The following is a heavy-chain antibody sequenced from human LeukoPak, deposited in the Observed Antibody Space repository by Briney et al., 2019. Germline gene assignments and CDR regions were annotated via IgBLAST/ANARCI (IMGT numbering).Heavy chain of an antibody. CDR3: ARQSGSTAWFDP. CDR2: IYPGDSDT. V-gene: IGHV5-51*01. J-gene: IGHJ5*02. D-gene: IGHD5-12*01. CDR1: GYGFTTYW. Sequence: GESLKISCKGSGYGFTTYWIAWVRQMPGKGLEWMGIIYPGDSDTRYSPSFQGQVTISVDKSISTAYLQWSSLKASDTAIYYCARQSGSTAWFDPWGQGTLVTVSS.